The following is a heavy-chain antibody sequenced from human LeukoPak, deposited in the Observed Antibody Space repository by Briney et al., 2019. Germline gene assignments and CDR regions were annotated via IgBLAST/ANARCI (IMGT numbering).Heavy chain of an antibody. CDR3: ARRAVAYKYSYYMDV. CDR1: GGSISSYY. V-gene: IGHV4-59*01. J-gene: IGHJ6*03. Sequence: SETLSLTCTVSGGSISSYYWSWIRQPPGKGLEWIGYLYYSGSTNYNPSLKSRVTISVDTSKNQFSLKLSSVTAADTAVYYCARRAVAYKYSYYMDVWGKGTAVTVSS. CDR2: LYYSGST. D-gene: IGHD6-19*01.